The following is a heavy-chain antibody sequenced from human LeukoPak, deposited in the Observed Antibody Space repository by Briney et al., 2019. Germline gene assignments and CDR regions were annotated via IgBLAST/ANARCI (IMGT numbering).Heavy chain of an antibody. CDR2: INPSGGST. CDR1: GYTFTSYD. CDR3: AXXXXXXXXXXPTLYYYYGMDV. V-gene: IGHV1-46*01. J-gene: IGHJ6*02. Sequence: ASVKVSCKASGYTFTSYDINWVRQAPGQGLEWMGIINPSGGSTSYAQKFQGRVTMTRDTSTSTVYMELSSLRSEDTAVYYCAXXXXXXXXXXPTLYYYYGMDVWGQGTTVTVSS.